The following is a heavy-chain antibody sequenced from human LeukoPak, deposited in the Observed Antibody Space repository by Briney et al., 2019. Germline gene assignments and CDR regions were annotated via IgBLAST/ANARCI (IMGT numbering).Heavy chain of an antibody. V-gene: IGHV4-39*07. CDR2: INHSGST. CDR3: ARAGHCSGGSCYFALFY. D-gene: IGHD2-15*01. CDR1: GGSITNSRYY. J-gene: IGHJ4*02. Sequence: SETLSLTCTVSGGSITNSRYYWGWLRQPPGKGLEWIGEINHSGSTNYNPSLKSRVTISVDTSKNQFSLKLSSVTAADTAVYYCARAGHCSGGSCYFALFYWGQGTLVTVSS.